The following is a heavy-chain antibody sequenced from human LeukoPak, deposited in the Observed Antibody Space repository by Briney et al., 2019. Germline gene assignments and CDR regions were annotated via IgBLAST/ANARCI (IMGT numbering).Heavy chain of an antibody. CDR1: GFTFSRFG. V-gene: IGHV3-48*01. D-gene: IGHD4/OR15-4a*01. CDR2: ISSSSSAI. J-gene: IGHJ3*02. CDR3: AKDLTRLWTPGGAFEI. Sequence: PGGSLRLSCAASGFTFSRFGMNWVRQAPGKGLEWISYISSSSSAIYYADSVKGRFTISRDNSKDTLYLQMNSLRAEDTAIYYCAKDLTRLWTPGGAFEIWGQGTMVTVSS.